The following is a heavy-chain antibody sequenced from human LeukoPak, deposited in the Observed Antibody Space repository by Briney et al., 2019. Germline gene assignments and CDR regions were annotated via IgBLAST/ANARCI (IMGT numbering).Heavy chain of an antibody. CDR1: GGSMSNNY. J-gene: IGHJ3*02. CDR3: ARQISYSNAWTTI. V-gene: IGHV4-59*08. Sequence: PSETLSLTCTVSGGSMSNNYWSWIRQPPGKGLEWIGYISYRGDTSYNPSLKSRVTISEDTSKNQFSLKLSSVTAADTAVHFCARQISYSNAWTTIWGQGTMVTVSS. CDR2: ISYRGDT. D-gene: IGHD6-19*01.